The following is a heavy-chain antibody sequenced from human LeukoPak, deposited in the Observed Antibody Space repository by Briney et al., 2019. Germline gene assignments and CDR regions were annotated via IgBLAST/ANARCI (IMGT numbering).Heavy chain of an antibody. CDR2: ISGSGVTT. V-gene: IGHV3-23*01. CDR1: GFTFSSYA. Sequence: GGSLRLSCAASGFTFSSYAMSWVRQAPGKGLEWVSAISGSGVTTYYADSVKGRFTISRDNSKNTLYLQMNSLRAEDTALYYCAKDRDYYLVGFFDYWGQGTLVSVSS. CDR3: AKDRDYYLVGFFDY. D-gene: IGHD3-10*01. J-gene: IGHJ4*02.